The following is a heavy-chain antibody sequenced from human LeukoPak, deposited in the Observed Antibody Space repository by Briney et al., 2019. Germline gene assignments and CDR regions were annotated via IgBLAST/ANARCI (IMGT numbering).Heavy chain of an antibody. CDR2: ISGSGGST. J-gene: IGHJ4*02. CDR3: AKGLRLFDY. CDR1: GFTFSSYA. Sequence: GGSLRLSCAASGFTFSSYAISWVRQAPGKGLEWVSAISGSGGSTYYADSVKGRLTISRDNSKSTLYLPMNSLRAEDTAVYYCAKGLRLFDYWGQGTLVTVSS. V-gene: IGHV3-23*01. D-gene: IGHD5-12*01.